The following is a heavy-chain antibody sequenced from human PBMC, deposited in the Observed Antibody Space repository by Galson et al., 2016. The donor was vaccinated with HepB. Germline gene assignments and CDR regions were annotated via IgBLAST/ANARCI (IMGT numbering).Heavy chain of an antibody. CDR2: IIHMFGTT. Sequence: SVKVSCKASGGSFSNYVITWVRQAPGQGLEWMGEIIHMFGTTKYAQKFQGRVTITADKSTSTGHMELSSLRFEDTAVYYGAGANGVTWSDYFDYWGQGTLVTVSS. CDR3: AGANGVTWSDYFDY. CDR1: GGSFSNYV. J-gene: IGHJ4*02. D-gene: IGHD4-11*01. V-gene: IGHV1-69*06.